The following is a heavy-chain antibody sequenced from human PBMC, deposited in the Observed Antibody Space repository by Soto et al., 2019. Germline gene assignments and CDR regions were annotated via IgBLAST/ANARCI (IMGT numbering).Heavy chain of an antibody. CDR3: AREYCDSTRCFLPDY. Sequence: QVQLVQSGAEVTKPGASVKVSCKASGYTFTSYGLSWVRQAPGQVLEWMGWSNPYNGNTNDTQQLQGRVTMTTDTSTRTAYMELRSLRSDDTAVYYCAREYCDSTRCFLPDYWGQGALVTVSS. V-gene: IGHV1-18*01. J-gene: IGHJ4*02. CDR2: SNPYNGNT. CDR1: GYTFTSYG. D-gene: IGHD2-2*01.